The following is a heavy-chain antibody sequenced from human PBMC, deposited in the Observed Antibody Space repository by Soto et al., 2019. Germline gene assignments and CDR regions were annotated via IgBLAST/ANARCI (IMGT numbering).Heavy chain of an antibody. Sequence: PSETLSLTCTVSGGSISSGGYYWSWIRQHPGKGLEWIGYIYYSGSTYYNPSLKSRVTISVDTSKNQFSLKLSSVTAADTAVYYCARVVGPWHPCDYWGQGTLVTVSS. D-gene: IGHD1-26*01. CDR3: ARVVGPWHPCDY. V-gene: IGHV4-31*03. J-gene: IGHJ4*02. CDR2: IYYSGST. CDR1: GGSISSGGYY.